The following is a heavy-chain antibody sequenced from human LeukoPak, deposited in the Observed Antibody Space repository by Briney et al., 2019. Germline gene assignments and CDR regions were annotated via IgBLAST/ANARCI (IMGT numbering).Heavy chain of an antibody. CDR3: ARSDSLGDDY. J-gene: IGHJ4*02. CDR2: INDSGST. D-gene: IGHD3-22*01. Sequence: PSETLSLTCTVSGGSISSYFWSWIRQPPGKGLEWIGYINDSGSTTYSPSPKSRVTISLDTSTEQFSLKLSSVTAADTAVFYCARSDSLGDDYWGQGTLVTVSS. CDR1: GGSISSYF. V-gene: IGHV4-59*01.